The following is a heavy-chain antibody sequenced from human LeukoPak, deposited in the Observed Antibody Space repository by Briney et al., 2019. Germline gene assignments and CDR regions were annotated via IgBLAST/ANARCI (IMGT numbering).Heavy chain of an antibody. CDR2: IYTSGST. J-gene: IGHJ4*02. Sequence: SETLSLTCTVSGGSISSYYWSWIRQPAGKGLEWIGRIYTSGSTNYNPSLKSRVTMSVDTSKNQFSLKLSSVTAADTAVYYCASRIYSSGWYPFDYWGQGTLVTVSS. CDR1: GGSISSYY. D-gene: IGHD6-19*01. V-gene: IGHV4-4*07. CDR3: ASRIYSSGWYPFDY.